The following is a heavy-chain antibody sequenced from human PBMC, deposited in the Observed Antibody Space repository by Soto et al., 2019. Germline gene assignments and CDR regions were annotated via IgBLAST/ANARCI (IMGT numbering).Heavy chain of an antibody. J-gene: IGHJ5*02. CDR1: GGTFSSYT. CDR2: IIPILGIA. CDR3: ATAQLELPTGWFDP. D-gene: IGHD1-1*01. V-gene: IGHV1-69*02. Sequence: QVQLVQSGAEVKKPGSSVKVSCKASGGTFSSYTISWVRQAPGQGLEWMGRIIPILGIANYAQKFQGRVTITADKSTSTAYMELSSLRSKDTAVYYCATAQLELPTGWFDPWGQGTLVTVSS.